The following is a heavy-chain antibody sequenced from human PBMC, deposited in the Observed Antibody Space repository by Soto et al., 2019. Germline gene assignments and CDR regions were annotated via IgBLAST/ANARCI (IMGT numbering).Heavy chain of an antibody. V-gene: IGHV1-8*01. J-gene: IGHJ6*03. CDR1: GYTFTSYD. CDR2: MNPNSGNT. Sequence: QVQLVQSGAEVKKPGASVKVSCKASGYTFTSYDINWVRQATGQGLGWMGWMNPNSGNTGYAQKFQGRVTMTRNTSISTAYMELSSLRSEDTAVYYCARGPPYSSSSFYYYYYMDVWGKGTTVTVSS. CDR3: ARGPPYSSSSFYYYYYMDV. D-gene: IGHD6-6*01.